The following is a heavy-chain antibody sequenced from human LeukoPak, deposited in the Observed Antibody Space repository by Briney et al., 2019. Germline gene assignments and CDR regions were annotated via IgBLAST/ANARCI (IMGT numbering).Heavy chain of an antibody. V-gene: IGHV3-7*01. CDR3: ASGFDSRFFDK. D-gene: IGHD3-22*01. Sequence: GGSLRLSCAASGFTSSNYWMTWVRQAPGKGLEWVANIKQDGNEKYYVDSVKGRFTISRDNAKNSLYLQMNSLRAEDTAVYYCASGFDSRFFDKWGQGTQVTVSS. CDR2: IKQDGNEK. J-gene: IGHJ4*02. CDR1: GFTSSNYW.